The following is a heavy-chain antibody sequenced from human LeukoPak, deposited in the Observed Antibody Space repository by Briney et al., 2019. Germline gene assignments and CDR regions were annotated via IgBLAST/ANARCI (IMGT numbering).Heavy chain of an antibody. CDR2: INPNSGGT. CDR1: GYTFTGYY. J-gene: IGHJ4*02. D-gene: IGHD3-22*01. V-gene: IGHV1-2*02. Sequence: ASVKVACKASGYTFTGYYMHWVRQPPGQGLEWMGWINPNSGGTNYAQKFQRRVTMTRDTSISTAYMELSRLRSDDTAVYYCARSYYDSSGYFLDWGQGTLVTVSS. CDR3: ARSYYDSSGYFLD.